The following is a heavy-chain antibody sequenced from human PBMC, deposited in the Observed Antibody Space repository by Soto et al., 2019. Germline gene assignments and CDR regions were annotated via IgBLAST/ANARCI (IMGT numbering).Heavy chain of an antibody. Sequence: QVQLQESGPGLVKPSETLSLTCTVSGATINSHYWTWIRQTPGKGLEWIGSIYFSGSTNYNPSLKGRVPISVDTSKGQFSLQLSSVYAADTAMHRRARELSYGMDVWGHGATVTVSS. CDR2: IYFSGST. CDR1: GATINSHY. CDR3: ARELSYGMDV. V-gene: IGHV4-59*11. J-gene: IGHJ6*02.